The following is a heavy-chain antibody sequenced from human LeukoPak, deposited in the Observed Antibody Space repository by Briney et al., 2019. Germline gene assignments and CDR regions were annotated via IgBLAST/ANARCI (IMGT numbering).Heavy chain of an antibody. J-gene: IGHJ1*01. CDR3: ARNGQQVRYFQH. V-gene: IGHV1-8*01. D-gene: IGHD6-13*01. CDR2: MNPNSGNT. CDR1: GDTFTNYD. Sequence: ASVKVSCKASGDTFTNYDINWVRQATGQGLEWMGWMNPNSGNTNYAQKFQGRVTMTRNTSISTAYMELSSLRPEDSAVYYCARNGQQVRYFQHWGQGTLVTVSS.